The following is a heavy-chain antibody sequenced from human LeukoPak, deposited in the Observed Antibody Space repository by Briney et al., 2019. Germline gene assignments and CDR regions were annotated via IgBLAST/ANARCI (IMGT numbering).Heavy chain of an antibody. CDR2: ISAYNGNT. J-gene: IGHJ6*02. CDR3: ARDRYYYGSGSPISYYYYGMDV. CDR1: GYTFTSYG. D-gene: IGHD3-10*01. Sequence: ASVKVSCKASGYTFTSYGISWVRQAPGQGLEWMGWISAYNGNTNYAQKLQGRVTMTTDTSTSTAYMELRSLRSDDMAVYYCARDRYYYGSGSPISYYYYGMDVWGQGTTVTVSS. V-gene: IGHV1-18*03.